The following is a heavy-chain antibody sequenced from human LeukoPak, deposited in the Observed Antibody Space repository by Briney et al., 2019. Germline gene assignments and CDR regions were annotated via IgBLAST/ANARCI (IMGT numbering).Heavy chain of an antibody. CDR2: INWNGGST. J-gene: IGHJ4*02. Sequence: GGSLRLSCAASRFTFSSYSMNWVRQAPGKGLEWVSGINWNGGSTGYADSVKGRFTISRDNAKNSLYLQMNSLRAEDTALYYCARAEAGYYDSSGPTDYWGQGTLVTVSS. V-gene: IGHV3-20*04. D-gene: IGHD3-22*01. CDR1: RFTFSSYS. CDR3: ARAEAGYYDSSGPTDY.